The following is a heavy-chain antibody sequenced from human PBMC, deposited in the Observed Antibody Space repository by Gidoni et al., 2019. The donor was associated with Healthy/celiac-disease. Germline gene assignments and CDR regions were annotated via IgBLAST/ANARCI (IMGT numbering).Heavy chain of an antibody. CDR3: ARDPIRRYCSGGSCYFDY. V-gene: IGHV3-48*01. J-gene: IGHJ4*02. CDR2: ISSSSSTI. Sequence: EVQLVESGGGLVQPGGSLRLSCAASGFTFSSYSMNWVRQAPGKGLEWVSYISSSSSTIYYADSVKGRFTISRDNAKNSLYLQMNSLRAEDTAVYYCARDPIRRYCSGGSCYFDYWGQGTLVTVSS. D-gene: IGHD2-15*01. CDR1: GFTFSSYS.